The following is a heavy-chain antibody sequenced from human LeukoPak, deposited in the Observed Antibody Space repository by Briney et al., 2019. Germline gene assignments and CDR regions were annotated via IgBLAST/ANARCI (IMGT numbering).Heavy chain of an antibody. V-gene: IGHV3-66*02. D-gene: IGHD3-3*01. J-gene: IGHJ4*02. CDR3: ASHVLRFLEWFSLDY. CDR2: IYSGGST. Sequence: GGSLRLSCAASGFTVSSNYMSWVRQAPGKGLEWVSVIYSGGSTYYADSVKGRFTISRDNSKNTLYLQMNRLRAEDTAVYYCASHVLRFLEWFSLDYWGQGTLVTVSS. CDR1: GFTVSSNY.